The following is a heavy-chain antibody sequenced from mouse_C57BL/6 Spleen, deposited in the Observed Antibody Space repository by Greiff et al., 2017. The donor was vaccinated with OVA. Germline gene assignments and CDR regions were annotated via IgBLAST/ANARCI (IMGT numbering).Heavy chain of an antibody. D-gene: IGHD1-1*01. Sequence: VQLQQSGAELARPGASVKLSCKASGYTFTSYGISWVKQRTGQGLEWIGEIYPRSGNTYYNEKFKGKATLTADKSSSTAYMELRSLTSEDSAVYFCARRTTVVADFDDWGKGTTLTVAS. CDR1: GYTFTSYG. J-gene: IGHJ2*01. CDR2: IYPRSGNT. V-gene: IGHV1-81*01. CDR3: ARRTTVVADFDD.